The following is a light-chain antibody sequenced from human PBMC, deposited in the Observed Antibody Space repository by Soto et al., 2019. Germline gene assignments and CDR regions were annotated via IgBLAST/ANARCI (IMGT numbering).Light chain of an antibody. CDR1: GSNVGTSY. CDR3: AAWDDSLSGRV. J-gene: IGLJ3*02. Sequence: QSVLTQPPSPSGTPGQRATISFSGGGSNVGTSYVYWYQHLPGTAPKLLIYANNQRPSGVPDRFSGSKSGTSASLAISGLRSEDEADYYCAAWDDSLSGRVFGGGTKLTVL. CDR2: ANN. V-gene: IGLV1-47*01.